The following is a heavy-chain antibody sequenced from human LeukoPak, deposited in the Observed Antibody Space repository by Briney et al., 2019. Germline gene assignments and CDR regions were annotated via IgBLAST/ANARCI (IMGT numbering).Heavy chain of an antibody. CDR3: AGPAGVLDALDI. V-gene: IGHV1-24*01. CDR1: GYTPTELA. J-gene: IGHJ3*02. Sequence: GASVKVSCKVSGYTPTELAIFWVRQAPGKGLEWMGRSDSEESDTHSAQNFQGRFTMAEDTSTDTAYMELSSLRSEDTAVYYCAGPAGVLDALDIWGQGTMVTVSS. CDR2: SDSEESDT. D-gene: IGHD6-19*01.